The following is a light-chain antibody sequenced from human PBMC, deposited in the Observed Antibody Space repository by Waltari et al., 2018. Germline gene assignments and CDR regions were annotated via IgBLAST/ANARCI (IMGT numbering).Light chain of an antibody. J-gene: IGLJ1*01. Sequence: NFILAQPHSVSESPGQTVTNSCPPSSGTIPSNPEHRYQQPPGSSPTVDSYNEVRSASGVPDRFSGSIDPSSNSASLTISGLKIEDEADYYCQSYDLITPCVFGDGTRVTVL. CDR2: NEV. V-gene: IGLV6-57*01. CDR3: QSYDLITPCV. CDR1: SGTIPSNP.